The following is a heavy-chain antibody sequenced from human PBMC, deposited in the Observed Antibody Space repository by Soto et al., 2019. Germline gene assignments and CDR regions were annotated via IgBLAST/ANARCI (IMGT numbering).Heavy chain of an antibody. Sequence: SETLSLTCTVTGGSMTSGDQYWTWIRHRPGEGPEWFGYINHRGSLYYNPSLKSRVTISVDTSKNQFSLKLSSVTAADTAVYYCARHRGPMVRGVISNWFDPWGQGTLVTVSS. CDR1: GGSMTSGDQY. CDR3: ARHRGPMVRGVISNWFDP. D-gene: IGHD3-10*01. V-gene: IGHV4-39*01. J-gene: IGHJ5*02. CDR2: INHRGSL.